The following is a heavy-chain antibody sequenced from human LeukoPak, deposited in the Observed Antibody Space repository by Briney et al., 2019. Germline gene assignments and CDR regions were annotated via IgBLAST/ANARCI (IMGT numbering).Heavy chain of an antibody. V-gene: IGHV3-48*01. CDR3: ARGDYSGSYYWSDY. J-gene: IGHJ4*02. Sequence: GGSLRLSCAASGFTFSSYSMNWVRQAPGKGLERVSYISSSSSTIYYADSVKGRFTISRDNSKNTLYLQMNSLRAEDTAVYYCARGDYSGSYYWSDYWGQGTLVTVSS. CDR2: ISSSSSTI. CDR1: GFTFSSYS. D-gene: IGHD1-26*01.